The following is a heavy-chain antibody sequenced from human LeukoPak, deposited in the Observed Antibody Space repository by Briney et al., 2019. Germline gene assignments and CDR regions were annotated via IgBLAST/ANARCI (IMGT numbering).Heavy chain of an antibody. Sequence: GESLKISCKGSGYSFTSYWINWGRQMAGKGLEGMGRIDPSDSYTNYSPSFQGHVTISADKSFNSACLQWSSLKALDAGMYYWARVPRGANSMVATSARFDYWGQGTLVTVSS. J-gene: IGHJ4*02. CDR1: GYSFTSYW. D-gene: IGHD5-12*01. V-gene: IGHV5-10-1*01. CDR2: IDPSDSYT. CDR3: ARVPRGANSMVATSARFDY.